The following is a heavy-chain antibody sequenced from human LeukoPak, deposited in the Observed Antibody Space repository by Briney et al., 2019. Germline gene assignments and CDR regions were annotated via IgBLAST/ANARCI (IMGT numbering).Heavy chain of an antibody. CDR2: INPNSGGT. CDR3: ARHIPKPTMVKRGSYYYMDF. D-gene: IGHD4-23*01. J-gene: IGHJ6*03. V-gene: IGHV1-2*02. Sequence: ASVKVSCKASGYTFTDYYMHWVRQAPGQGLEWMGWINPNSGGTNYAQKFQGRVTMTRDKSISTAYLQWSSLKASDTAMYYCARHIPKPTMVKRGSYYYMDFWGKGTTVTVSS. CDR1: GYTFTDYY.